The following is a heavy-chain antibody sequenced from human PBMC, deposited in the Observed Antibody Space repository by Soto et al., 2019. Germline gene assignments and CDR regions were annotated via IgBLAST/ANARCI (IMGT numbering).Heavy chain of an antibody. Sequence: GGSLRLSCAAPGFNFSSYWMHWVRQAPGKGLVWVSRIHSDGTSTSYADSVKGRFTISRDNAKNTLYLQMNSLRAEDTAVYYCAREVWGSSGPMDVWGQGTTVTVSS. J-gene: IGHJ6*02. CDR3: AREVWGSSGPMDV. CDR2: IHSDGTST. D-gene: IGHD6-19*01. CDR1: GFNFSSYW. V-gene: IGHV3-74*01.